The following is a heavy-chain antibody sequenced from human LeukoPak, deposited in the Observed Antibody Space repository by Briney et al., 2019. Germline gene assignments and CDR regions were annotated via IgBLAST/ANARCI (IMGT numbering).Heavy chain of an antibody. CDR3: GKTTTGYSSGRNPAWPVDY. CDR1: GFTFSSYA. CDR2: IFGSGGSA. J-gene: IGHJ4*02. V-gene: IGHV3-23*01. Sequence: GGSLRLSCTASGFTFSSYAMYWVRQAPGKGLEWVSGIFGSGGSAHYADSVKGRFTISRDNSQNTVYLQMNSLRAEDTALYYCGKTTTGYSSGRNPAWPVDYWGQGTLVTASS. D-gene: IGHD6-19*01.